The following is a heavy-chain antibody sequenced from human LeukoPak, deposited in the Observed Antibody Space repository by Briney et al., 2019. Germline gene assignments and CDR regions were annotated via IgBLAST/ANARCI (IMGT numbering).Heavy chain of an antibody. CDR3: ARAGRDGYSSIDY. CDR2: IYYSGST. Sequence: PSETLSLTCSVSGGSISSSSYFWGWIRQPPEKGLEWNGSIYYSGSTYYNPSLKSRVTISVDTSKNQFSLKLSSVTAADTAVYYCARAGRDGYSSIDYWGQGTLVTVSS. V-gene: IGHV4-39*01. J-gene: IGHJ4*02. D-gene: IGHD5-24*01. CDR1: GGSISSSSYF.